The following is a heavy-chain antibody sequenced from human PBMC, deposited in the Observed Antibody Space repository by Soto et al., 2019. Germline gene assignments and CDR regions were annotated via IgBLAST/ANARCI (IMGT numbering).Heavy chain of an antibody. J-gene: IGHJ4*02. Sequence: PSVKVSWKASGGTFSNYAISWVRQAPGQGLEWMGGIIPIFGTANYAQKFQGRVTITADESTSTAYMELSSLRSEDTAVYYCARGADTAMVTPFDYWGQGTLVTVSS. D-gene: IGHD5-18*01. V-gene: IGHV1-69*13. CDR3: ARGADTAMVTPFDY. CDR2: IIPIFGTA. CDR1: GGTFSNYA.